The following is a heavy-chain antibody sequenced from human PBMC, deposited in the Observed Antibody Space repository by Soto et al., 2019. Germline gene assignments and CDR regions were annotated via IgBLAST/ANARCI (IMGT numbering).Heavy chain of an antibody. Sequence: QVQLVQSGAEVKKPGSSVKVSCKASGGTFSSYAISWVRQAPGQGLEWMGGIIPIFGTANYAQKFQGRVTITADKSTSTAYMELSSLRCEDTAVYYCARGAIYGFWSGYYTSYYYYGMDVWGQGTTVTVSS. D-gene: IGHD3-3*01. CDR2: IIPIFGTA. V-gene: IGHV1-69*06. CDR3: ARGAIYGFWSGYYTSYYYYGMDV. J-gene: IGHJ6*02. CDR1: GGTFSSYA.